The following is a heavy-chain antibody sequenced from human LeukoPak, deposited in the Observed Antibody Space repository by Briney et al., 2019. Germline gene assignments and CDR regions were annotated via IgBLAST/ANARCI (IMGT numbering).Heavy chain of an antibody. CDR2: IYTSGST. V-gene: IGHV4-4*07. J-gene: IGHJ4*02. CDR3: ARDVGTAGPSNY. D-gene: IGHD6-13*01. CDR1: GGSISSYY. Sequence: SETLFLTCTVSGGSISSYYWSWFRQPAGKGLEWIGRIYTSGSTNYNPSLKSRVTMSVDTSKNQFSLRLSSVTAADTAVYYCARDVGTAGPSNYWGQGTLVTVSS.